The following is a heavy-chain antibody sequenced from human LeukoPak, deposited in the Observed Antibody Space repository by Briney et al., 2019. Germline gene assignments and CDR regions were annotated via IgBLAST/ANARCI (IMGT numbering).Heavy chain of an antibody. CDR3: ARGAYYDILTGYSPGTFDY. J-gene: IGHJ4*02. CDR2: IYTSGST. CDR1: GGSISSYY. Sequence: SETLSLTCTVSGGSISSYYWSWIRQPAGKGLEWIGRIYTSGSTNYNPSLKSRLTISVDTSKNQFSLKLSSVTAADTAVYYCARGAYYDILTGYSPGTFDYWGQGTLVTVSS. V-gene: IGHV4-4*07. D-gene: IGHD3-9*01.